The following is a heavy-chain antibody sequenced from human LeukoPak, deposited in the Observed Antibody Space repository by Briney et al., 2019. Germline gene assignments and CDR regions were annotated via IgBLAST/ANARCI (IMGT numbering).Heavy chain of an antibody. Sequence: ASVKVSCKASGYTFTSYYMHWVRQAPGQGLEWMGIINPSGGSTSYAQKFQGRVTMTRDTSTSTVYMELSSLRSEDTAVYYCARDRGRGAAAGFWFDPWGQGTLVTVSS. CDR2: INPSGGST. V-gene: IGHV1-46*01. CDR3: ARDRGRGAAAGFWFDP. D-gene: IGHD6-13*01. CDR1: GYTFTSYY. J-gene: IGHJ5*02.